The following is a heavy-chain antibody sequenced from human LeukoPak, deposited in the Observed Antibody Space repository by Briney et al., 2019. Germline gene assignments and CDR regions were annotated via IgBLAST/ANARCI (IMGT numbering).Heavy chain of an antibody. CDR1: GFTFSSYS. D-gene: IGHD4-17*01. J-gene: IGHJ4*02. Sequence: GGSLRLSCAASGFTFSSYSMNWVRQAPGKGLEWVSSISSSSSYIYYADSVKGRFTISRDNAKNSLYLQMNSLRAEDAAVYYCARAWSPTVTIPPKDYWGQGTLVTVSS. V-gene: IGHV3-21*01. CDR2: ISSSSSYI. CDR3: ARAWSPTVTIPPKDY.